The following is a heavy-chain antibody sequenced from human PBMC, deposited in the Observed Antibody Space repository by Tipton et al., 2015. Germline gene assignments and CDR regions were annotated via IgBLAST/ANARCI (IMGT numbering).Heavy chain of an antibody. V-gene: IGHV4-61*01. D-gene: IGHD3-16*01. CDR1: GGSVSSGSYY. J-gene: IGHJ4*02. Sequence: GLVKPSETLSLTCTFSGGSVSSGSYYWSWIRQSPGKGLEWIGYISYSGTTNFNPSLKSRVTISVDTSKNQFFLNLSSVTAADTAVYYCARIRGRYVMDYWGQGTPVTVSS. CDR2: ISYSGTT. CDR3: ARIRGRYVMDY.